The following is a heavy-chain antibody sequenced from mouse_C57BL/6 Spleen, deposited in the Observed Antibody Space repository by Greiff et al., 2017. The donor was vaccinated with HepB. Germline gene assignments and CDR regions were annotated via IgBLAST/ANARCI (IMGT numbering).Heavy chain of an antibody. Sequence: QVQLQQSGAELVKPGASVKISCKASGYAFSSYWMNWVKQRPGKGLEWIGQIYPGDGDTNYNGKFKGKATLTADKSSSTAYMQLSSLTSEDSAVYFCARSTPRWDFDYWGQGTTLTVSS. CDR2: IYPGDGDT. V-gene: IGHV1-80*01. D-gene: IGHD1-1*02. CDR3: ARSTPRWDFDY. J-gene: IGHJ2*01. CDR1: GYAFSSYW.